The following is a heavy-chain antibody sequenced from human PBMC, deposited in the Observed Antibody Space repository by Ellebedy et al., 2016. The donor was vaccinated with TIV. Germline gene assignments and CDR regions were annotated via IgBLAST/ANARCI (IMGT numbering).Heavy chain of an antibody. CDR1: GYTFTSYY. CDR3: ARDFGSSWLYYYYGMDV. V-gene: IGHV1-46*01. CDR2: INPSGGGT. J-gene: IGHJ6*02. D-gene: IGHD6-13*01. Sequence: AASVKVSCKASGYTFTSYYMHWVRQAPGQGLEWMGIINPSGGGTTYAQKFQGRVTMTRDTSTSTVYMELSSLRSEDTAVYYCARDFGSSWLYYYYGMDVWGRGTTVTVSS.